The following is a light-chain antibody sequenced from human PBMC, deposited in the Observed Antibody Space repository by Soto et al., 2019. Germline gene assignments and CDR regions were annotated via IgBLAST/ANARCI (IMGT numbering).Light chain of an antibody. V-gene: IGLV2-14*01. Sequence: QSVLTQPASVSGSPGQSITISCTGTSSDVGGYNYVSWYQQLPGKAPKLMIYEVSNRPSGISNRFSGSKSGNTASLTISGLQAEDGADYYCSSHTSTSTVVFGGGTQLTVL. CDR3: SSHTSTSTVV. J-gene: IGLJ2*01. CDR2: EVS. CDR1: SSDVGGYNY.